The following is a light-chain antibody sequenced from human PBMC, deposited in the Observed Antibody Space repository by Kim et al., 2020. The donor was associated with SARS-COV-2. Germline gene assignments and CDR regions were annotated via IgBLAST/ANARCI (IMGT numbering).Light chain of an antibody. CDR1: QTVGSH. J-gene: IGKJ2*01. Sequence: EIEMTQSPATLSVSPGESATLSCRASQTVGSHLAWYQQKPGQAPRLLIYSASTRATGIPPRFRGSGSGREFTLTISSLQSEDSAIYYCQHHNNWPPYTFGQGTKLDI. CDR2: SAS. V-gene: IGKV3-15*01. CDR3: QHHNNWPPYT.